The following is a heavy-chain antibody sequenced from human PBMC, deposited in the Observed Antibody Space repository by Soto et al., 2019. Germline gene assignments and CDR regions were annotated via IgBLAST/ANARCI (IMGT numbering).Heavy chain of an antibody. Sequence: GGSLRLSCSASGFTFSSYATHWVRQAPGKGLEYVSAISSNGGSTYYADSVKGRFTISRDNSKNTLYLQMSSLRAEDTAVYYCVKGRVYCSGGSCYPTAFDYWGQGTMVTVYS. V-gene: IGHV3-64D*06. J-gene: IGHJ4*02. CDR3: VKGRVYCSGGSCYPTAFDY. CDR1: GFTFSSYA. D-gene: IGHD2-15*01. CDR2: ISSNGGST.